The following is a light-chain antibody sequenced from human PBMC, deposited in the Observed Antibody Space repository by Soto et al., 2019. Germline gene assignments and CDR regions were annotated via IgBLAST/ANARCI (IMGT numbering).Light chain of an antibody. CDR3: QTWGPGFQV. Sequence: QAVLTQSPSASASLGASVKLTCTLSSGHSTYAIAWHQQQPEKGPRFLMRLNNNGGHTKGDGISDRFSGSSSGAERYLTISSLQSEDEADYYCQTWGPGFQVFGGGTKVTVL. J-gene: IGLJ2*01. V-gene: IGLV4-69*01. CDR2: LNNNGGH. CDR1: SGHSTYA.